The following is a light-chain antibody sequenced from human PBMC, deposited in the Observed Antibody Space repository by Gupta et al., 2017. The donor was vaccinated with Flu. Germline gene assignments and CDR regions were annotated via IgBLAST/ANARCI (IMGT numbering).Light chain of an antibody. CDR3: RQNYSSPRYS. J-gene: IGKJ2*03. Sequence: DIQMTQSPSSLSASVGDRVTITCRASQSISSYLNWYQQKPGKAPKLLIYAASSLQSGVPSRIIGSRCCTEFTLIIISLQPEDYSTDYYRQNYSSPRYSFGRGTKVEIK. V-gene: IGKV1-39*01. CDR1: QSISSY. CDR2: AAS.